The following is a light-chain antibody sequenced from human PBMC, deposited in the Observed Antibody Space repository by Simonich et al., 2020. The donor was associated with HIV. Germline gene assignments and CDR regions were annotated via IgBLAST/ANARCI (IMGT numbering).Light chain of an antibody. Sequence: DIVMTQSPDSLAVSLGERATINCKSSQSVLYSSNNKNYLAWYQQKPGQPPKLHIYWASTRESGVPDRFSGSGSGTDFTLTISNLQAEDVAVYYCQQYYSTPPAFGGGTKVEIK. CDR3: QQYYSTPPA. CDR2: WAS. CDR1: QSVLYSSNNKNY. V-gene: IGKV4-1*01. J-gene: IGKJ4*01.